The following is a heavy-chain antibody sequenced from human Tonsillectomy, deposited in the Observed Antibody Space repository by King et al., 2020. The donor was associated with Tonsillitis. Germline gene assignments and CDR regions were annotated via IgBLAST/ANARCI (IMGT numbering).Heavy chain of an antibody. CDR2: IIPIFGTA. Sequence: QLVQSGAEVKKPGSSVKVSCKASGGTFSSYAISWVRQAPGQGLEWMGGIIPIFGTANYAQKFQGRVTITADESTSTAYMELSSLRSEDTAVYYCARKDGASLCRSGYRPFFYWYFDLWGRGTLVTVSS. D-gene: IGHD3-22*01. V-gene: IGHV1-69*01. CDR1: GGTFSSYA. J-gene: IGHJ2*01. CDR3: ARKDGASLCRSGYRPFFYWYFDL.